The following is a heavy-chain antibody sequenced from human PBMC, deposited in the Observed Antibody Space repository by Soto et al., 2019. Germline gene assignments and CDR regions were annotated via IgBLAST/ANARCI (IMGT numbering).Heavy chain of an antibody. CDR3: ARGPRYFDWLSRYYYMDV. Sequence: SATLSLTCAVYGGSFSGYYWSWIRQPPGKGLEWIGEINHSGSTNYNPSLKSRVTISVDTSKNQFSLKLSSVTAADTAVYYCARGPRYFDWLSRYYYMDVWGKGTTVTVSS. D-gene: IGHD3-9*01. CDR1: GGSFSGYY. J-gene: IGHJ6*03. V-gene: IGHV4-34*01. CDR2: INHSGST.